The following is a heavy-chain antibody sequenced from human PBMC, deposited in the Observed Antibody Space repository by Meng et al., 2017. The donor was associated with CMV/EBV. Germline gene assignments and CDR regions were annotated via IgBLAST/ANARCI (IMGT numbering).Heavy chain of an antibody. Sequence: ETLSLTCAASGFTFSSYAMSWVRQAPGKGLEWVSVIYSGGSSTYYADSVKGRFTISRDNSKNTLYLQMNSLRAEDTAVYYCAKEAIYDFWSGTGYWGQGTLVTVSS. CDR2: IYSGGSST. J-gene: IGHJ4*02. CDR1: GFTFSSYA. V-gene: IGHV3-23*03. CDR3: AKEAIYDFWSGTGY. D-gene: IGHD3-3*01.